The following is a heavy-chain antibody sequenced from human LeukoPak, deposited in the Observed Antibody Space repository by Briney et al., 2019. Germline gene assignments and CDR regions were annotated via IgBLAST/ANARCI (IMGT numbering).Heavy chain of an antibody. CDR3: VRDGGVSGYDLLDY. V-gene: IGHV3-7*01. J-gene: IGHJ4*02. D-gene: IGHD5-12*01. CDR1: GFTFSHYW. CDR2: INQDGSEE. Sequence: GGSLRLSCAASGFTFSHYWMTWVRQAPGKGLEWVAQINQDGSEEYYMDSVKARFTISRDNAKNSVFLQMTSLRAEDTAVYYCVRDGGVSGYDLLDYWGQGTLVTVSS.